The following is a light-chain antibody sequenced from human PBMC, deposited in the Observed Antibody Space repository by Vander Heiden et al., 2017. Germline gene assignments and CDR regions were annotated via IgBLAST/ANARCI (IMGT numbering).Light chain of an antibody. J-gene: IGKJ5*01. CDR3: QQFSDSPPLT. CDR2: DAS. Sequence: AIQLTQSPSSLSASVGDRVTITCRASQGIGSALDRYQQKPGKTPKVLIYDASSLECGVPSRFSGSGSGTDFTLTITSLQPEDFAPYYCQQFSDSPPLTFGEGTLVEIK. V-gene: IGKV1D-13*01. CDR1: QGIGSA.